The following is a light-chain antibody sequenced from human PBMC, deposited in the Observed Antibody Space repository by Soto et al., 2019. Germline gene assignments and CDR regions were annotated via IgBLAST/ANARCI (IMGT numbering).Light chain of an antibody. CDR1: SSDVGGYNY. CDR3: CSYAGNYTFV. J-gene: IGLJ2*01. Sequence: QSALTQPRSVSGSPGQSVTISCTGTSSDVGGYNYVSWYQQHPGKAPKLMIYAVSKRPSGVPDRFSGSKSGNTASLTISGLQAEDEADYYCCSYAGNYTFVFGGGTKLTAL. V-gene: IGLV2-11*01. CDR2: AVS.